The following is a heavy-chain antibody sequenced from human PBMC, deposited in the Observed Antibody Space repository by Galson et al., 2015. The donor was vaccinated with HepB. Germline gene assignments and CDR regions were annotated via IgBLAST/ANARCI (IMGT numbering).Heavy chain of an antibody. CDR1: GLTFYRYN. D-gene: IGHD4-17*01. J-gene: IGHJ4*02. Sequence: SLRLSCAASGLTFYRYNVNWVRQAPGKGLEWVASISSGSNYIYYADSVKGRFTISRDNTKNSVSLQINSLRAEDTAVYYCARVADADYGDHSHFDYWGQGTLVTVSS. CDR3: ARVADADYGDHSHFDY. V-gene: IGHV3-21*01. CDR2: ISSGSNYI.